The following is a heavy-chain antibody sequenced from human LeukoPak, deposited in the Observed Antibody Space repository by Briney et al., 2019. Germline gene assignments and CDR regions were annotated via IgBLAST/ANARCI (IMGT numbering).Heavy chain of an antibody. CDR1: GFTFSSYA. D-gene: IGHD4-17*01. CDR2: ISGSGGST. V-gene: IGHV3-23*01. Sequence: PGGSLRLSCAASGFTFSSYAMSWVRQAPGKGLEWVSAISGSGGSTYYADSVKGRFTISRDNSKNTLYLQMNSLRAEDTAVYYCAKDGKVGDYESMGVDYWGQGTLVTVSS. CDR3: AKDGKVGDYESMGVDY. J-gene: IGHJ4*02.